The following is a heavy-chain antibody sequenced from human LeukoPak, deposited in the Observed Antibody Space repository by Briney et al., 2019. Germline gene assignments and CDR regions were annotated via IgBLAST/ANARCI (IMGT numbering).Heavy chain of an antibody. J-gene: IGHJ3*02. CDR2: INHSGST. D-gene: IGHD3-22*01. Sequence: SSETLPLTCAVYGGSFSGYYWSWIRQPPGKGLEWIGEINHSGSTNYNPSLKSRVTISVDTSKNQFSLKLSSVTAADTAVYYCVRGPYYDSSGYRKGHAFDIWGQGTMVTVSS. CDR3: VRGPYYDSSGYRKGHAFDI. V-gene: IGHV4-34*01. CDR1: GGSFSGYY.